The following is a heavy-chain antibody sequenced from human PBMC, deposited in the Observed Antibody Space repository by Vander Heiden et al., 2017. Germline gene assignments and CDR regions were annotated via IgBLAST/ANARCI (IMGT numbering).Heavy chain of an antibody. Sequence: EVKLLESGGGLVQPGGSLRLSCVGPGFTLSRYAMSWVRPTPAKGLEWVAAISGTGNTANYADSVKGRFTISRDNSKNMLFLDMNSLRAEDTGVYFCAKDPYSYGYDIVTYFDCWGQGTQVTVSS. V-gene: IGHV3-23*01. CDR1: GFTLSRYA. CDR2: ISGTGNTA. J-gene: IGHJ4*02. D-gene: IGHD5-12*01. CDR3: AKDPYSYGYDIVTYFDC.